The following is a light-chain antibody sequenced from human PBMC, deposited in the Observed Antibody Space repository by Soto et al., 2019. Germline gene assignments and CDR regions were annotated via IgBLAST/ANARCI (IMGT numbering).Light chain of an antibody. CDR1: SGYSNYK. J-gene: IGLJ2*01. CDR3: GADHGSGSNFVSVV. Sequence: QSVLTQPPSASASLGASVTLTCTLSSGYSNYKVDWYQQRPGKGPRFVMRVGTGGIVGSKGDGIPDRFSVLGSGLNRYLTXXXXXXXXXXXYHCGADHGSGSNFVSVVFGGGTKLTVL. CDR2: VGTGGIVG. V-gene: IGLV9-49*01.